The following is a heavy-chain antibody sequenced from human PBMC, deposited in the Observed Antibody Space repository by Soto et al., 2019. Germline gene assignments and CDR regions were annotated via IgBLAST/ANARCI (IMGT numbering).Heavy chain of an antibody. Sequence: SSLKVSCKASGGTFSSYAISWVRQAPVQGLDWMGGIIPIFGTANYAQKFQGRVTITADKSTSTAYMELSSLRSEDTAVYYCAAAPSDYGDYSNEGNPTGTFDYYGMEVWGQGTTVTVSS. CDR2: IIPIFGTA. CDR3: AAAPSDYGDYSNEGNPTGTFDYYGMEV. V-gene: IGHV1-69*06. D-gene: IGHD4-17*01. J-gene: IGHJ6*01. CDR1: GGTFSSYA.